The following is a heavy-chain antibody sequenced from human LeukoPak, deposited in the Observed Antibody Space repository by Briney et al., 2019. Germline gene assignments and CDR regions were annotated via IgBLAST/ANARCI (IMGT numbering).Heavy chain of an antibody. CDR2: MNPTSGNT. CDR1: GYTFTSYD. Sequence: GASVKVSCKASGYTFTSYDINWVRQATGQGLEWMGWMNPTSGNTGYAQKFQGRVTMTRNTSISTAYMELSSLRSEDTAVYYCARTPIRVAARLRWFDPWGQGTLVTVSS. V-gene: IGHV1-8*01. D-gene: IGHD6-6*01. CDR3: ARTPIRVAARLRWFDP. J-gene: IGHJ5*02.